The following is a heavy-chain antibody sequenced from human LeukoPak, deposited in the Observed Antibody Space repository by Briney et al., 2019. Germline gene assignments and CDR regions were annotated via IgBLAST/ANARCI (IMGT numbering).Heavy chain of an antibody. Sequence: GGSLRLSCAASGFTFSSYWMHWVRQAPGKGLVWVSRINSDGSSISYADSVKGRFTISRDNAKNTLYLQMNSLRAEDTAVYYCAREEDGSGSWYPRPYYYYGMDVWGQGTTVTVSS. V-gene: IGHV3-74*01. CDR3: AREEDGSGSWYPRPYYYYGMDV. J-gene: IGHJ6*02. D-gene: IGHD6-13*01. CDR1: GFTFSSYW. CDR2: INSDGSSI.